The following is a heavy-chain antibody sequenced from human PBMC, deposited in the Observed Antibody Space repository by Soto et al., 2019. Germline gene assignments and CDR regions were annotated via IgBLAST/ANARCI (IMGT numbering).Heavy chain of an antibody. Sequence: PSETLSLTCTVSGGSISSSSYYWGWIRQPPGKGLEWIGSIYYSGSTYYNPSLKSRVTISVDTSKNQFSLKLSSVTAADTAVYYCARVYSSGWFGGNWFDPWGQGTLVTVS. CDR1: GGSISSSSYY. CDR3: ARVYSSGWFGGNWFDP. V-gene: IGHV4-39*01. CDR2: IYYSGST. D-gene: IGHD6-19*01. J-gene: IGHJ5*02.